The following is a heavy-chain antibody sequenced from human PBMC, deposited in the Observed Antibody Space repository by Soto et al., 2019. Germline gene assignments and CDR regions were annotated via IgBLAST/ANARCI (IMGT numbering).Heavy chain of an antibody. CDR3: ARKNYDFWSGYLPGFDY. J-gene: IGHJ4*02. D-gene: IGHD3-3*01. V-gene: IGHV4-34*01. CDR2: INHSGST. Sequence: SETLSLTCAVYGGSFSGYYWSWIRQPPGKGLEWIGEINHSGSTNYNPSLKSRVTISVDTSKNQFSLKLSSETAADTAVYYCARKNYDFWSGYLPGFDYWGQGTLVTVSS. CDR1: GGSFSGYY.